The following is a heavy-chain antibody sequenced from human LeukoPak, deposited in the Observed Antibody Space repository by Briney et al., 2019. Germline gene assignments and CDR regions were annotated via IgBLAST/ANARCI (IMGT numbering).Heavy chain of an antibody. CDR1: GYTFTSYG. Sequence: ASVKVSCKASGYTFTSYGISWVRQAPGQGLEWMGWISAYNGNTNYAQKLQGRVTMTTDTSTSTAHMELRSLRSDDTAVYYCARDHLWPRQFDYWGQGTLVTVSS. CDR3: ARDHLWPRQFDY. D-gene: IGHD3-10*01. CDR2: ISAYNGNT. V-gene: IGHV1-18*04. J-gene: IGHJ4*02.